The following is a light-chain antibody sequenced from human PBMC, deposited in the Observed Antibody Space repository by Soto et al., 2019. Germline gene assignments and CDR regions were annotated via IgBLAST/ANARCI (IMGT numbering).Light chain of an antibody. CDR2: DAS. CDR3: QQYYDWPIT. J-gene: IGKJ5*01. CDR1: QRVSSY. V-gene: IGKV3D-15*01. Sequence: MVLTQSPATLSLSPRERATRSCRASQRVSSYLAWYQQKPGQAPRLLIYDASNRATGIPARFSGSGSGTEFTLTISSLQSEDFAVYYCQQYYDWPITFGQGTRLEIK.